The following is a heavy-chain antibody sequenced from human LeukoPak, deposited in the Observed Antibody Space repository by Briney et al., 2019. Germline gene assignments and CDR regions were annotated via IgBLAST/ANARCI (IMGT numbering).Heavy chain of an antibody. CDR1: GYTFTSYA. Sequence: GASVKVSCKASGYTFTSYAMHWVRQAPGQRLEWMGWINAGNGNTKYSQKFQGRVTITADESTSTAYMELSSLRSEDTAVYYCATGTSWSFDYWGQGTLVTVSS. CDR3: ATGTSWSFDY. D-gene: IGHD2-2*01. J-gene: IGHJ4*02. CDR2: INAGNGNT. V-gene: IGHV1-3*01.